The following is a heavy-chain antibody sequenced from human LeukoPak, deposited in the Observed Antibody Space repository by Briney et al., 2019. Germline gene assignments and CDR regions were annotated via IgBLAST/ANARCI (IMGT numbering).Heavy chain of an antibody. V-gene: IGHV1-3*01. D-gene: IGHD6-13*01. Sequence: ASVKVSCKASGYTFTSYAMHWVRQAPGQRLEWMGRINAGNGNTKYSQKFQGRVTITRDTSASTAYMELSSLRSEDTAVYYCARGLRARSIAAAGMGYWGQGTLVTVSS. CDR3: ARGLRARSIAAAGMGY. CDR2: INAGNGNT. CDR1: GYTFTSYA. J-gene: IGHJ4*02.